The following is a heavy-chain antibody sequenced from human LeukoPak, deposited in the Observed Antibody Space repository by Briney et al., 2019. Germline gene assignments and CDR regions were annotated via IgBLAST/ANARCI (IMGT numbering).Heavy chain of an antibody. CDR1: GYTFTGYY. V-gene: IGHV1-2*02. CDR3: ARDFVLGELLRFDY. Sequence: ASVKVSCKASGYTFTGYYIHWVRQAPGQGLEWMGWINSKSGGTNYAQKFQGRVTMTRDTSTSTAYMELSRLRSDDTAVYYCARDFVLGELLRFDYWGQGTLVTVSS. CDR2: INSKSGGT. D-gene: IGHD1-26*01. J-gene: IGHJ4*02.